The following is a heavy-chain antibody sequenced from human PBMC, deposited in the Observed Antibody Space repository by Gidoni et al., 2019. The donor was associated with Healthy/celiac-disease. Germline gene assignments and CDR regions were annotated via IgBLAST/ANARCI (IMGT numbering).Heavy chain of an antibody. CDR3: AREITAGTSVDYYYYGMDV. CDR1: GFTFSSDS. V-gene: IGHV3-21*01. CDR2: ISSSSSYI. J-gene: IGHJ6*02. D-gene: IGHD6-19*01. Sequence: EVQLVVSGGGLVRPGGSLRLGGAASGFTFSSDSMNWVRQAPGKGLEWVSSISSSSSYIYYADSVKGRFTISRDNAKISLYLQMNSLRAEDTAVYYCAREITAGTSVDYYYYGMDVWGQGTTVTVSS.